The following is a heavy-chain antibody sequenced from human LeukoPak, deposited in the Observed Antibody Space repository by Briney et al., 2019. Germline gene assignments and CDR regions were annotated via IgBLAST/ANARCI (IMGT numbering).Heavy chain of an antibody. V-gene: IGHV3-33*08. CDR2: IWYDGSNK. D-gene: IGHD3-22*01. J-gene: IGHJ6*02. CDR1: GFTFSSYA. Sequence: HTGGSLRLSCAASGFTFSSYAMHWVRQAPGKGLEWVAVIWYDGSNKYYADSVKGRFTISRDNSKNTLYLQMNSLRAEDTAVYHCARSVGSGYHYYYYGMDVWGQGTTVTVSS. CDR3: ARSVGSGYHYYYYGMDV.